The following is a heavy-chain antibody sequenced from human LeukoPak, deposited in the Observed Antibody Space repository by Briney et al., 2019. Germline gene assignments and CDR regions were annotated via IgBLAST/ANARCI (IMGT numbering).Heavy chain of an antibody. D-gene: IGHD3-22*01. CDR2: ICYSGST. J-gene: IGHJ4*02. CDR1: GGSISSYY. Sequence: SETLSLTCTVSGGSISSYYWGWIRQPPGKGLEWIGSICYSGSTYYNPSLKSRVTISVDTSKNQFSLKLSSVTAADTAVYYCARSVLYYYDSSGYPTDYWGQGTLVTVSS. V-gene: IGHV4-39*01. CDR3: ARSVLYYYDSSGYPTDY.